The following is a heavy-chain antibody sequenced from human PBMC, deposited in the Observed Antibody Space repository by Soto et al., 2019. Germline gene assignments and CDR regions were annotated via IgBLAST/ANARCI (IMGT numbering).Heavy chain of an antibody. V-gene: IGHV3-30-3*02. D-gene: IGHD3-10*01. CDR1: GFTFSSYA. CDR3: AKKGSGPRRWFDP. J-gene: IGHJ5*02. CDR2: ISYDGSNK. Sequence: PGGSLRLSCAASGFTFSSYAMHWVRQAPGKGLEWVAVISYDGSNKYYADSVKGRFTISRDNSKNTLYLQMNSLRAEDTAVYYCAKKGSGPRRWFDPWGQGNLVTVSS.